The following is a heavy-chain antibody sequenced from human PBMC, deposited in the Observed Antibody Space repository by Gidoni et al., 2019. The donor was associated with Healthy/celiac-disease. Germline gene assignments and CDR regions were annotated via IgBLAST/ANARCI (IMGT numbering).Heavy chain of an antibody. J-gene: IGHJ4*02. CDR2: INHSGST. CDR1: SGYY. CDR3: ARGKRLRYFDWLGGGFDY. Sequence: QVQLQQWGAGLFKPSENLSFSGYYWSWIRQPPGKGLEWIGEINHSGSTNYNPSLKSRVTISVDTSKNQFSLKLSSVTAADTAVYYCARGKRLRYFDWLGGGFDYWGQGTLVTVSS. D-gene: IGHD3-9*01. V-gene: IGHV4-34*01.